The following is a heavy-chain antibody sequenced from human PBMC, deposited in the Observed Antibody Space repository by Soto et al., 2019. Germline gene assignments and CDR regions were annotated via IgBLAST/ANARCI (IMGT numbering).Heavy chain of an antibody. CDR2: IYYSGST. V-gene: IGHV4-39*01. CDR3: ARIRETTNYPDY. D-gene: IGHD4-4*01. J-gene: IGHJ4*02. CDR1: GGSISSSGYF. Sequence: SETLSLTCTVSGGSISSSGYFWGWIRQPPGKGLDWIGNIYYSGSTYYNPSLKSRVTISIDPSKNQFSLKLGSVTAADTAVYYCARIRETTNYPDYWGLGTLVTVSS.